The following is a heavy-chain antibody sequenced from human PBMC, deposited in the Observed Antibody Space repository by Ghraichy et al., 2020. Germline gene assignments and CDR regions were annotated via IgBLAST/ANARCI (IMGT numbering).Heavy chain of an antibody. CDR2: ISNSAGTT. D-gene: IGHD2-8*01. CDR3: AVNFNGYYFDY. CDR1: GFIFSNYG. J-gene: IGHJ4*02. V-gene: IGHV3-23*01. Sequence: GGSLRLSCAGSGFIFSNYGMSWVRQAPGKGLEWVSSISNSAGTTSYADSVKGRFTISRDNPKNTLYLQMNSLRAEDTAIYYCAVNFNGYYFDYWGQGTLVTVSS.